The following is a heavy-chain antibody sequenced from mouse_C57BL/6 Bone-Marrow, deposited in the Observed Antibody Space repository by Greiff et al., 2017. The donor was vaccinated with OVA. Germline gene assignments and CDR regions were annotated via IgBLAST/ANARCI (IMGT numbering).Heavy chain of an antibody. CDR3: TRPVIYYYGSSYLWYFDV. Sequence: VKVVESGAELVRPGASVTLSCKASGYTFTDYEMHWVKQTPVHGLEWIGAIDPETGGTAYNQKFKGKAILTADKYSSTAYMELRSLTSEDSAVYYCTRPVIYYYGSSYLWYFDVWGTGTTVTVSS. V-gene: IGHV1-15*01. CDR1: GYTFTDYE. D-gene: IGHD1-1*01. CDR2: IDPETGGT. J-gene: IGHJ1*03.